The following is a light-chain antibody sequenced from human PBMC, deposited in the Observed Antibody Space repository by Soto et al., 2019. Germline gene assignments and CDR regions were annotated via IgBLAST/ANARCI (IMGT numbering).Light chain of an antibody. J-gene: IGKJ4*01. CDR1: QSVSSF. CDR2: DAS. Sequence: EIVLTQSPATLSLSPGERATLSCRASQSVSSFLAWYQQKHGKAPRLLIYDASNRATGIPARFSGSGSGTDFTLTISSLETEDFAVYYCQHRSNWPLTFGGGTKVEIK. CDR3: QHRSNWPLT. V-gene: IGKV3-11*01.